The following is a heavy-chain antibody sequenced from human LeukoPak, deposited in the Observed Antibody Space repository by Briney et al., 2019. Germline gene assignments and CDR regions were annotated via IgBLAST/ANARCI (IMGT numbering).Heavy chain of an antibody. D-gene: IGHD3-16*02. J-gene: IGHJ5*02. Sequence: SETLSLTCTVSGGSISSSTYYWGWIRQPPGKGLEWIGNIYYSGSTYYNPSLESRVTMSLDTSKNQFSLKLSSVTAADTAVYYCARDENGYVWGSFRAWGQGTLVTVSS. CDR2: IYYSGST. CDR3: ARDENGYVWGSFRA. CDR1: GGSISSSTYY. V-gene: IGHV4-39*07.